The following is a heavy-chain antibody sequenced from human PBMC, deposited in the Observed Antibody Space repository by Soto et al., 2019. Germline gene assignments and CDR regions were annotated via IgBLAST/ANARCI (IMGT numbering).Heavy chain of an antibody. CDR1: GGTFSSYA. Sequence: SSVKVSCKASGGTFSSYAISWVRQAPGQGLEWMGGIIPIFGTANYAQKFQGRVTMTTDTSTGTVYMDLGSLRSDDTAVYFCATTFNPYDSRGYYLLKWGQATLVIVSS. CDR3: ATTFNPYDSRGYYLLK. D-gene: IGHD3-22*01. J-gene: IGHJ4*02. CDR2: IIPIFGTA. V-gene: IGHV1-69*05.